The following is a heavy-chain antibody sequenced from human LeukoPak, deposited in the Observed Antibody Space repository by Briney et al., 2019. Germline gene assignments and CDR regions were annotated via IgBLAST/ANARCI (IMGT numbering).Heavy chain of an antibody. CDR2: IRYDGSNK. J-gene: IGHJ6*03. CDR1: GFTFSSYG. D-gene: IGHD1-26*01. V-gene: IGHV3-30*02. Sequence: GGSLRLSCAASGFTFSSYGMHWVRQAPGKGLEWMAFIRYDGSNKYYADSVKGRFTISRDNSKNTLYLQMNSLRAEDTAVYYCAKDAWVGGGTYMDVWGKGTTVTVSS. CDR3: AKDAWVGGGTYMDV.